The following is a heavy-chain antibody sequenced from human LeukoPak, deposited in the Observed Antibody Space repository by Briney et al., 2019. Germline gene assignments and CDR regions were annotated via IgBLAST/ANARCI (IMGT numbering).Heavy chain of an antibody. D-gene: IGHD3-10*01. V-gene: IGHV3-64*01. J-gene: IGHJ4*02. CDR3: ARGMVRGVLIDY. CDR2: ISSNGGST. Sequence: PGGSLRLSCAASGFTFSSYAMHWVRQAPGKGLEYVSAISSNGGSTYYANSVKGRFTISRDNSKNTLYLQMGSLRAEDMAVYYCARGMVRGVLIDYWGQGTLVTVSS. CDR1: GFTFSSYA.